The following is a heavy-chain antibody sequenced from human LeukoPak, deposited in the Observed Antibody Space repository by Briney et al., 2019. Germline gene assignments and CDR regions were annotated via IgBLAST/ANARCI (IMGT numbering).Heavy chain of an antibody. J-gene: IGHJ5*02. V-gene: IGHV4-4*07. D-gene: IGHD2-2*01. CDR3: AREYCSSSSCYWNWFDP. CDR1: GGSISTYY. CDR2: IYTSGST. Sequence: SETLSLTCTVSGGSISTYYWSWIRQPARKGLEWIGRIYTSGSTNYNPSLQSRVTISLDKSKTHFSLKLNSVTAADTAVYYCAREYCSSSSCYWNWFDPWGQGTLVTVSS.